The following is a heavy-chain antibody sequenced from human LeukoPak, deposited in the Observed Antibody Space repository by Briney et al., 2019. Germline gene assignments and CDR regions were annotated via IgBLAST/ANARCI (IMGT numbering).Heavy chain of an antibody. Sequence: KPSETLSLTCTVSGASISNYYWSWIRQPPGKGLEWIAYSYYRGSTNYNPSLKRRVTISVDTSKTQFSLRLNSVTAADTAVYYCARLKTAHDASGSYYFDYWGQGILVTVSS. V-gene: IGHV4-59*12. CDR3: ARLKTAHDASGSYYFDY. J-gene: IGHJ4*02. D-gene: IGHD3-10*01. CDR1: GASISNYY. CDR2: SYYRGST.